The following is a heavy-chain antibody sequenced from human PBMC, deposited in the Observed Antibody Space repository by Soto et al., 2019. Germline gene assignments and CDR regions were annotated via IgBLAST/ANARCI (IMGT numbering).Heavy chain of an antibody. CDR1: GGTFSSYA. Sequence: ASVKDSCKASGGTFSSYASSWVRQAPGQGLEWMGGIIPIFGTANYAQKFQGRATITADESTSTAYMELSSLRSEDTAVYYCARGDRYSFDYWGQGTLVTVSS. CDR2: IIPIFGTA. CDR3: ARGDRYSFDY. V-gene: IGHV1-69*13. J-gene: IGHJ4*02. D-gene: IGHD5-18*01.